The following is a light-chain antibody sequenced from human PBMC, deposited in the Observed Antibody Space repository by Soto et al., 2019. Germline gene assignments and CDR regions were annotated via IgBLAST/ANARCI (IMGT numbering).Light chain of an antibody. CDR2: DVS. V-gene: IGKV1-5*01. CDR3: QQYNTFWT. CDR1: QSISSW. J-gene: IGKJ1*01. Sequence: DIQMTQSPSTLSASVGDRVTITCRASQSISSWLAWYQQKPGKXPXXLIYDVSSLESGVPSRFSGSGSGTEFPLTISSLQPDDSATYYCQQYNTFWTFGQGTKVDIK.